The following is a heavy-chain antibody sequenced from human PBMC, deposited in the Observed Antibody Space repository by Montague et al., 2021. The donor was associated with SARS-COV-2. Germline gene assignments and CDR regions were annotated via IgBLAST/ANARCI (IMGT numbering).Heavy chain of an antibody. CDR2: IDWDDDK. J-gene: IGHJ5*02. Sequence: PALVKPTQTLTLTCTFSGFSLSTSGMCVSWIRQPPGKALERLARIDWDDDKYYSTSLKTRLTISKDTSKNQVVLTMTNMGPVDTATYYCARILVAAAGSPFDPWGQGTLVTVSS. CDR3: ARILVAAAGSPFDP. D-gene: IGHD6-13*01. V-gene: IGHV2-70*11. CDR1: GFSLSTSGMC.